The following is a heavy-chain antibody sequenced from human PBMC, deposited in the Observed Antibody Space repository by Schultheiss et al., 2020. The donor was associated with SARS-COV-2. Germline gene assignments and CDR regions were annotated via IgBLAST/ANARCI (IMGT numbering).Heavy chain of an antibody. CDR1: GYTFTSHD. Sequence: GESLKISCKASGYTFTSHDINWVRQATGQGLEWMGWMNPNSGNTGYAQKFQGRVTFTRNTSISTAYMELSSLRSEDTAVYYCARSDFWSGYYGYYHYGMDVWGQGTTVTVSS. D-gene: IGHD3-3*01. V-gene: IGHV1-8*03. J-gene: IGHJ6*02. CDR3: ARSDFWSGYYGYYHYGMDV. CDR2: MNPNSGNT.